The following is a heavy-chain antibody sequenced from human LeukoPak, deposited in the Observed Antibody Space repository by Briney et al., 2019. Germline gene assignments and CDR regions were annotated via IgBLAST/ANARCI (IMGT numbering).Heavy chain of an antibody. CDR3: ARLDSGDYFFDY. Sequence: SETLSLTCTVSGGSISSGTYYWGWIRHPPGKGLEWLGTVFYGGTPYYNPSLKSRVTISVDTSKNHFSLGLSSVTAADTAVYYCARLDSGDYFFDYWGQGSLVTVSS. CDR1: GGSISSGTYY. V-gene: IGHV4-39*02. D-gene: IGHD4-17*01. J-gene: IGHJ4*02. CDR2: VFYGGTP.